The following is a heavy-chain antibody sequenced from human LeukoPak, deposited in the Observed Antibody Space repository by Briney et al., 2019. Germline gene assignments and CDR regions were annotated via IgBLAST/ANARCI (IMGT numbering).Heavy chain of an antibody. CDR1: GYTFTSYY. J-gene: IGHJ4*02. CDR2: INPSGGST. Sequence: ASAKVSCKASGYTFTSYYMHWVRQAPGQGLEWMGIINPSGGSTSYAQKFQGRVTMTRDTSTSTVYMELSSPRSEDTAVYYCARVEYSSGWYDYWGQGTLVTVSS. V-gene: IGHV1-46*01. D-gene: IGHD6-19*01. CDR3: ARVEYSSGWYDY.